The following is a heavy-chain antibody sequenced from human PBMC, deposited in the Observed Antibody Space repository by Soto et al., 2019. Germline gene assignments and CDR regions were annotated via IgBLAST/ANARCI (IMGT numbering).Heavy chain of an antibody. Sequence: QVQLVQSGAEVKKPGASVKVSCKASGYTFTSYYINWVRQATGQGLEWMGWMNPNSGKTCYAQKFQGRVTMTRNTPISTAYMELSRLRSEDTAVYYCVREQPVRGFDPWGQGNLVTVS. D-gene: IGHD6-13*01. CDR3: VREQPVRGFDP. V-gene: IGHV1-8*01. J-gene: IGHJ5*02. CDR1: GYTFTSYY. CDR2: MNPNSGKT.